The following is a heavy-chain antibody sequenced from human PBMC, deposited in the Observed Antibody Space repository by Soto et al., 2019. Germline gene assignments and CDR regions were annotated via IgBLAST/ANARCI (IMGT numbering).Heavy chain of an antibody. CDR3: ARVEGWTYSHGLFDY. D-gene: IGHD5-18*01. J-gene: IGHJ4*02. Sequence: QVQVQESGPGLVNPSETLSLTCTVSDDSITNFYGSWIRQTLGKGLEWIGYTHHAGDPTYNPPFKSRATISVDRSTNQLSLKLRSVTTADTALYYCARVEGWTYSHGLFDYWGQGVLVTVSS. CDR1: DDSITNFY. V-gene: IGHV4-59*01. CDR2: THHAGDP.